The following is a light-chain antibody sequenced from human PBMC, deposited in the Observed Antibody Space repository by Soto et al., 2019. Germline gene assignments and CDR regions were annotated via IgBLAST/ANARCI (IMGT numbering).Light chain of an antibody. Sequence: NVLTKSPATLSLSPGERATLSCRASQSISSYLAWYQQKPGQAPGLLIYDASNRATGIPARFSGSGSGTDFTLTISSLQPEDFATYYCQQSFSGPPTFGQGTRLEIK. CDR3: QQSFSGPPT. V-gene: IGKV3-11*01. J-gene: IGKJ5*01. CDR1: QSISSY. CDR2: DAS.